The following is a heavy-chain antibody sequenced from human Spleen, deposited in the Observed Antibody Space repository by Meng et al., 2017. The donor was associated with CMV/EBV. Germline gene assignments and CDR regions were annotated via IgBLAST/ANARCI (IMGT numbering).Heavy chain of an antibody. CDR2: ISYDGSNK. Sequence: GESLKISCAAAGFTFSSYAMHWVRQAPGKGLEWVAVISYDGSNKYYADSVKGRFTISRDNSKNTLYLQMNSLRAEDTVVYYCARDYYGSGSYSLGYYGMDIWGQGTTVTVSS. V-gene: IGHV3-30*04. CDR3: ARDYYGSGSYSLGYYGMDI. J-gene: IGHJ6*02. D-gene: IGHD3-10*01. CDR1: GFTFSSYA.